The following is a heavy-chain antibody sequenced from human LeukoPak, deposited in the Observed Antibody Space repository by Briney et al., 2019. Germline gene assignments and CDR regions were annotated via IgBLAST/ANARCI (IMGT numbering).Heavy chain of an antibody. J-gene: IGHJ5*02. CDR3: ARVQQYYYDSSGYLGP. D-gene: IGHD3-22*01. V-gene: IGHV1-8*01. CDR2: MNPNSGNT. Sequence: ASVKVSCKASGYTFTSYDINWVRQATGPGLEWMGWMNPNSGNTGYAQKFQGRVTMTRNTSISTAYMELSSLRSEDTAVYYCARVQQYYYDSSGYLGPWGQGTLVTVSS. CDR1: GYTFTSYD.